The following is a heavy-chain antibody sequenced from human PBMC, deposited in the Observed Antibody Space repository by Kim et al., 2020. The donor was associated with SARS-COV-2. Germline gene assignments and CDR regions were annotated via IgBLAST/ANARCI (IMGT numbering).Heavy chain of an antibody. Sequence: GGSLRLSCAASGFTFSSYWMTWVRQAPRKGLEWVANLKQDGNQKYYVDSVKGRFNISRDNAKNSLYLQMNSLRAEDTAVYYCARDGDLYSSGKDAFDSWGQGPMVTVSS. J-gene: IGHJ3*02. CDR1: GFTFSSYW. D-gene: IGHD6-19*01. CDR2: LKQDGNQK. V-gene: IGHV3-7*01. CDR3: ARDGDLYSSGKDAFDS.